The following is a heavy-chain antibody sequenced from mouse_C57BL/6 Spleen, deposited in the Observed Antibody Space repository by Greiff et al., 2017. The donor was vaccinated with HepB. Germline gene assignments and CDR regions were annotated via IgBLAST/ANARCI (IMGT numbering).Heavy chain of an antibody. Sequence: VQLKESGPVLVKPGPSVKISCKASGFTFTDYYMHWVKQSHGKSLEWIGLVYPYNGGTSYNQKFKGKATLTVDTSSSTAYMELNSLTSEDSAVYYCARGEGSPHWYFDVWGTGTTVTVSS. V-gene: IGHV1-36*01. CDR1: GFTFTDYY. D-gene: IGHD1-1*01. CDR2: VYPYNGGT. CDR3: ARGEGSPHWYFDV. J-gene: IGHJ1*03.